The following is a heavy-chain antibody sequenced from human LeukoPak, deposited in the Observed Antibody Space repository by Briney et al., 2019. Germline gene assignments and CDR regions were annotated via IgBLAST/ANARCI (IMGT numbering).Heavy chain of an antibody. CDR2: INPNSGGT. CDR1: GYTFTGYY. D-gene: IGHD3-10*01. V-gene: IGHV1-2*02. Sequence: ASVKVSCKASGYTFTGYYMHWVRQAPRQGLEWMGWINPNSGGTNYAQKFQGRVTMTRDTSIRTAYMELSRLRSDDTAVFYCGRDLPILRGGDVLDIWGQGTMVTVSS. J-gene: IGHJ3*02. CDR3: GRDLPILRGGDVLDI.